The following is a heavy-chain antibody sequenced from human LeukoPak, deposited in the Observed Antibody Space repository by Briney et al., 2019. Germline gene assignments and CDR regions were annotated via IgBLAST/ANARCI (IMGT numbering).Heavy chain of an antibody. J-gene: IGHJ4*02. CDR2: ISPYNDNT. V-gene: IGHV1-18*01. CDR3: ARDPPHSSGPNSPCFEY. D-gene: IGHD6-19*01. Sequence: GAAAKVSCKASGYTFSTYGISWVRQAPGQGLEWMGWISPYNDNTEYAQKFQGRVTMTTDTSTSTAYMELRSLRSDDTAVYYCARDPPHSSGPNSPCFEYWGQGTLVTVSS. CDR1: GYTFSTYG.